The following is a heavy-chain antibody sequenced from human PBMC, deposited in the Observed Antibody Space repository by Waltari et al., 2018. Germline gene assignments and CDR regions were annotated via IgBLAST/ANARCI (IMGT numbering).Heavy chain of an antibody. CDR1: DGSFSAYY. CDR3: ARGPRIAVAGASFDY. J-gene: IGHJ4*02. Sequence: QVQLQQWGAGLLKPSETLSLTCAVSDGSFSAYYWSWLRQPPGKGLEWIGEINHSGGTNSNPSLKSRVTISVDTSKKQFSLRLNSVTAADTAVYYCARGPRIAVAGASFDYWGQGTQVTVSS. CDR2: INHSGGT. V-gene: IGHV4-34*01. D-gene: IGHD6-19*01.